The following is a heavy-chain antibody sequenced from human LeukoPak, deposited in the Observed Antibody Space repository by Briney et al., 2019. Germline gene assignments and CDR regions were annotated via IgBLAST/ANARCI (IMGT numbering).Heavy chain of an antibody. D-gene: IGHD5-24*01. CDR3: ALIGGYNFGY. Sequence: GGSLRLSCAPSGFTFSSYAMHWVRQAPGKGLEWVAVISYDGSNKYYADSVKGRFTISRDNSKNTLYLQMNSLRAEDTAVYYCALIGGYNFGYWGQGTLVTVSS. CDR2: ISYDGSNK. J-gene: IGHJ4*02. V-gene: IGHV3-30-3*01. CDR1: GFTFSSYA.